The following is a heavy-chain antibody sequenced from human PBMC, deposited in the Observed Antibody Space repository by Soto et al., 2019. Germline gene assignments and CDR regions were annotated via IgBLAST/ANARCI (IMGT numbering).Heavy chain of an antibody. Sequence: EVQLLESGGGFVQPGGSLRLSCAASGFTFSSYAMSWVRQAPGKGLEWVSAISGSGGSTYYADSVKGRFTISRDNSKNTLYLQMNSLRAEDTAVYYCAKVRGKIFHPYYYYYGMDVWGQGTTVTVSS. CDR3: AKVRGKIFHPYYYYYGMDV. D-gene: IGHD2-15*01. J-gene: IGHJ6*02. V-gene: IGHV3-23*01. CDR1: GFTFSSYA. CDR2: ISGSGGST.